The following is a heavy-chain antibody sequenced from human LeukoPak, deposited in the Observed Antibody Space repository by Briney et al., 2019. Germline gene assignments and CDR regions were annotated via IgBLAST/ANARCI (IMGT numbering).Heavy chain of an antibody. CDR1: GFTFSNYE. J-gene: IGHJ6*03. CDR2: ISESGSPT. CDR3: ARNGRGVAFYYYYYMDV. D-gene: IGHD3-10*01. Sequence: PGGSLRLSCVASGFTFSNYEMNWVRQAPGKGLEWLSYISESGSPTHYTDSVKGRFTISRDNAKNSLYLQMNSLRVDDTAVYYCARNGRGVAFYYYYYMDVWGKGTPVTVSS. V-gene: IGHV3-48*03.